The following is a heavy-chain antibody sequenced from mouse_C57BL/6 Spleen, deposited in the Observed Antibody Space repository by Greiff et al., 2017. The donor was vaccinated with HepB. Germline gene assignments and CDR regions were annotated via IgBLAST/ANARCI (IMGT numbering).Heavy chain of an antibody. CDR1: GYSFTGYY. D-gene: IGHD3-2*02. CDR2: INPSTGGT. V-gene: IGHV1-42*01. CDR3: ARQRRLYAMDY. J-gene: IGHJ4*01. Sequence: EVQLQQSGPELVKPGASVKISCKASGYSFTGYYMNWVKQSPEKSLEWIGEINPSTGGTTYNQKFKAKATLTVDKSSSTAYMQPKSLTSEDSAVYYCARQRRLYAMDYWGQGTSVTVSS.